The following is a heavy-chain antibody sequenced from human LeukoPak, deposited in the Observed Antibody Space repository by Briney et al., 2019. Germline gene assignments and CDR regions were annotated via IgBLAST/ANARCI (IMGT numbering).Heavy chain of an antibody. D-gene: IGHD3-10*01. Sequence: GASVKVSCKASGYTFTGYYIHWVRQAPGQGLEWMGWINPNSGDTNYTQNFQDRVTMTRDTSISTAYMELSRLRSDDTAVYYCARGSVFGPNDSWGQGTLVTVSS. CDR2: INPNSGDT. CDR3: ARGSVFGPNDS. CDR1: GYTFTGYY. J-gene: IGHJ4*02. V-gene: IGHV1-2*02.